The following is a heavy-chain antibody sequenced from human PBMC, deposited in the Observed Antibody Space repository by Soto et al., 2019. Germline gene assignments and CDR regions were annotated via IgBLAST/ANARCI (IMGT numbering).Heavy chain of an antibody. CDR2: IFSNDEK. J-gene: IGHJ6*02. CDR1: GFSLSNARMG. V-gene: IGHV2-26*01. CDR3: ARTLARYYGMDV. Sequence: SGPTLVNPTETLTLTCTVSGFSLSNARMGVSWICQPPGKALEWLAHIFSNDEKSYSTSLKSRLTISKDTSKSQVVLTMTNMDPVDTATYYCARTLARYYGMDVWGQGTTVTVSS.